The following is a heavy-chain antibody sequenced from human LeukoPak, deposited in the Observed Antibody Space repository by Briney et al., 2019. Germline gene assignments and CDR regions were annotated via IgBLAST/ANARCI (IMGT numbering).Heavy chain of an antibody. D-gene: IGHD3-10*01. Sequence: ASVKVSCKASGYTFTSYYMHWVRQAPGQGLEWMGIINPSGGSTSYAQKFQGRVTMTRDMSTSTVYMELSSLRSEDTAMYYCARLLWFGESIKAFDIWGQGTMVTVSS. CDR1: GYTFTSYY. CDR2: INPSGGST. V-gene: IGHV1-46*03. J-gene: IGHJ3*02. CDR3: ARLLWFGESIKAFDI.